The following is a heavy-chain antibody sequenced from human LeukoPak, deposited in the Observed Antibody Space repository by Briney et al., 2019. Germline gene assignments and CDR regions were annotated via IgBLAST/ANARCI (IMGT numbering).Heavy chain of an antibody. CDR3: AKSEVGANY. Sequence: GGSLRLSCAASGFTFSSYGMHWVRQAPGKGLEWVAFIRYDGSNKYYADSVKGRFTISRDNSKNTLYLQMNSLRAEDTAVYYCAKSEVGANYWGQRTLVTVSS. D-gene: IGHD1-26*01. J-gene: IGHJ4*02. V-gene: IGHV3-30*02. CDR2: IRYDGSNK. CDR1: GFTFSSYG.